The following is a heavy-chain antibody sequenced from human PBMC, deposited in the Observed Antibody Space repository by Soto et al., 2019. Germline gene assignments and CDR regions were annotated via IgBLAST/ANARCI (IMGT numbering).Heavy chain of an antibody. D-gene: IGHD3-10*01. Sequence: LRLSCAASGFTFSSYAMSWVRQAPGEGLEWVSSITDTGGDTKYADSVRGRFTISRDNSKNTLYLLMSRLRAEDSALYFCARGSEEPYPGSRIFDLWGRGTLVTVSS. CDR2: ITDTGGDT. CDR1: GFTFSSYA. J-gene: IGHJ4*02. CDR3: ARGSEEPYPGSRIFDL. V-gene: IGHV3-23*01.